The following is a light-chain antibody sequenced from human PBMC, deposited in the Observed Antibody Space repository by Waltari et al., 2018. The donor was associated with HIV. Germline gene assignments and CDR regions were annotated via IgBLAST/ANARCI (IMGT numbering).Light chain of an antibody. V-gene: IGKV1-39*01. CDR2: AAS. Sequence: DIQMTQSPSSLSASVGDRVSLTCRASQSISNYLNWYQHKLGKAPKLLIYAASILQSWVPSRFSGSGSWTDFTLTITSLQPEDFAIYYCQQSYTTPWTFGQGTKVEI. J-gene: IGKJ1*01. CDR1: QSISNY. CDR3: QQSYTTPWT.